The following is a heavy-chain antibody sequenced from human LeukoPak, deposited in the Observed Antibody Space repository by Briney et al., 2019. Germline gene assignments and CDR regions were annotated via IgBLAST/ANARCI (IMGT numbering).Heavy chain of an antibody. V-gene: IGHV1-69*06. Sequence: GASVKVSCKASGGTFSSYAISWVRQAPGQGLEWMGGIIPIFGTANYAQKFQGRVTITADKSTSTAYMELSSLRSEDTAVYYCARGVISGPKNFDYWGQGTLVTVSS. CDR2: IIPIFGTA. CDR3: ARGVISGPKNFDY. D-gene: IGHD3-10*01. CDR1: GGTFSSYA. J-gene: IGHJ4*02.